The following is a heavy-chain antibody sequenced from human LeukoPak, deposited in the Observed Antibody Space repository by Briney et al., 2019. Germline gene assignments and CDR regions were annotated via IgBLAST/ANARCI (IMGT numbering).Heavy chain of an antibody. CDR3: ARDLGWGRGAFDI. V-gene: IGHV1-69*04. CDR1: GGTFSSYA. D-gene: IGHD2-15*01. J-gene: IGHJ3*02. Sequence: SVKVSCKASGGTFSSYAISWVRQAPGQGLEWMGRIIPILGIANYAQKFQGRVTITADKSTSTAYMELSSLRSEDTAVYYCARDLGWGRGAFDIWGQGTMVTVSS. CDR2: IIPILGIA.